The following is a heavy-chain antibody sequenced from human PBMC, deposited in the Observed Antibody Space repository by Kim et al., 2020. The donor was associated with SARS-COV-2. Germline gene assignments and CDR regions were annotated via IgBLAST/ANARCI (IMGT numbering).Heavy chain of an antibody. CDR1: GDSVSSGDYY. D-gene: IGHD3-22*01. CDR3: ARTSAKIVEGWFDA. V-gene: IGHV4-30-4*01. Sequence: SETLSLTCTVSGDSVSSGDYYWSWIRQSPGKGLEWIGYIYHNGGTYYHPSLKSRVTTSEDTSKNHFSLEVRSVTAADTAVYYCARTSAKIVEGWFDAWGQGSVVTVSS. J-gene: IGHJ5*02. CDR2: IYHNGGT.